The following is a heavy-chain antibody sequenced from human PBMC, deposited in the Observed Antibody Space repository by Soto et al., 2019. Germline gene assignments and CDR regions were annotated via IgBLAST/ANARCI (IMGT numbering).Heavy chain of an antibody. CDR1: GGSISNHY. V-gene: IGHV4-59*11. J-gene: IGHJ4*02. CDR3: ARSNWYSEY. Sequence: QVQLQESGPGLVKPSETLSLTCTVSGGSISNHYWSWIRQPPGKGLEWIGYIYYNGNTNYNPSLKSRVTMSVDTSKNPFSLKLSSVTAADTAVYYCARSNWYSEYWGQGTLVTVSS. CDR2: IYYNGNT. D-gene: IGHD7-27*01.